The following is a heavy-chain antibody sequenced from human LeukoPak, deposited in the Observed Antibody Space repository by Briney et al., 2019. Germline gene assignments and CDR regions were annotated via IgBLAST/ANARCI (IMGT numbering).Heavy chain of an antibody. CDR2: ISGSGGST. V-gene: IGHV3-23*01. CDR1: GFTFSSYA. Sequence: GGSLRLSCAASGFTFSSYAMSWVRQAPGKGLEWVSAISGSGGSTYYADSVKGRFTTSRDISKNTLYLQMNSLRAEDTAVYYCAKGRNPYYYYGMDVWGQGTTVTVSS. J-gene: IGHJ6*02. CDR3: AKGRNPYYYYGMDV.